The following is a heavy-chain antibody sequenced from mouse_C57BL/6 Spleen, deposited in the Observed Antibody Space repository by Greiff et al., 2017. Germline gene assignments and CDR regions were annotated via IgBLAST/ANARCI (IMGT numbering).Heavy chain of an antibody. V-gene: IGHV1-4*01. CDR3: ARMATVVADYALED. CDR1: GYTFTSYW. CDR2: INPSSGYT. J-gene: IGHJ4*01. D-gene: IGHD1-1*01. Sequence: VQLQQPGAELARPGASVKMSCKASGYTFTSYWMTWVNQRPGQGLEWIGYINPSSGYTKYNQKFKGKAKLTVDNSSNTAYMQLSSLTSEDSAVYYCARMATVVADYALEDWGQGTSVTSAS.